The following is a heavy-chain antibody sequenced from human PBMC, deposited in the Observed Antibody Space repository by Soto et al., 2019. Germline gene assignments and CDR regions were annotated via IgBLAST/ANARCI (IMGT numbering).Heavy chain of an antibody. CDR2: IYPGDSDT. CDR3: ARQYYYGSGSNHYYYMDV. Sequence: GESLKISCNGSGYSFTSYWIGWVRQMPGKGLEWMGIIYPGDSDTRYSPSFQGQVTISADKSISTAYLQWSSLKASGTAMYYCARQYYYGSGSNHYYYMDVWGKGTTVTVSS. V-gene: IGHV5-51*01. CDR1: GYSFTSYW. J-gene: IGHJ6*03. D-gene: IGHD3-10*01.